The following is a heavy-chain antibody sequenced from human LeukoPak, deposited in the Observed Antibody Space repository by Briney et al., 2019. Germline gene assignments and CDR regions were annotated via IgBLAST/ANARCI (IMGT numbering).Heavy chain of an antibody. D-gene: IGHD3-10*01. CDR3: ARESSDYYGSGSYYSEGAFDI. CDR1: GGSFSGYY. J-gene: IGHJ3*02. V-gene: IGHV4-34*01. Sequence: SETLSLTCAVYGGSFSGYYWSWIRQPPGKGLEWIGEINHSGSTNYNPSLKSRVTISVDTSKNQFSLKLSSVTAADTAVYYCARESSDYYGSGSYYSEGAFDIWGQGTMVTVSS. CDR2: INHSGST.